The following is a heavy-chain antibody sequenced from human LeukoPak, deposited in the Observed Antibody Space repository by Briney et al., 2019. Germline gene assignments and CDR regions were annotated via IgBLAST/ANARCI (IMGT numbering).Heavy chain of an antibody. CDR1: GFTFSSYS. V-gene: IGHV3-48*01. Sequence: GGSLRLSCAASGFTFSSYSMNWVRQAPGKGLEWVSYISSSSSTIYYADSVKGRFTISRDNAKNSLYLQMNSLRAEDTAVYYCARFAPNSSGWYWGQGTLVTVSS. CDR3: ARFAPNSSGWY. J-gene: IGHJ4*02. D-gene: IGHD6-19*01. CDR2: ISSSSSTI.